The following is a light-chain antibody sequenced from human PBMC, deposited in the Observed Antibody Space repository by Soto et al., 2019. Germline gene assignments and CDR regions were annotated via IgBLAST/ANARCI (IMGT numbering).Light chain of an antibody. J-gene: IGLJ2*01. Sequence: QSALTQSASVSGSPGQSITISCTGTSSDVGGYKYVSWYQHHPGKAPKLMIYEVSNRPSGVSNRFSGSKSGNTASLTISGLQAEDEADYYCSSYTSSSTVVFGGGTKLTVL. V-gene: IGLV2-14*01. CDR1: SSDVGGYKY. CDR2: EVS. CDR3: SSYTSSSTVV.